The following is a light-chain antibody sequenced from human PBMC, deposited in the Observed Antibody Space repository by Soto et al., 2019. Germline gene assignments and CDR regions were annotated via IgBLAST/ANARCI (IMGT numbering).Light chain of an antibody. V-gene: IGKV3-15*01. CDR2: GAS. J-gene: IGKJ1*01. CDR1: PLVSSS. CDR3: QQYNNWTQT. Sequence: EIVLTQSPGTLSLSPGERATLSCRASPLVSSSLLAWYQQKVGQAPSLLIYGASTRATGIPARFSGSGSATEFTLTISRLQSEDFAVYYCQQYNNWTQTFGQGTKLDIK.